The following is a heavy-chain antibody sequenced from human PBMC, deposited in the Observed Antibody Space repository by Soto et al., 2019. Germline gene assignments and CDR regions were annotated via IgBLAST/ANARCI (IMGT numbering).Heavy chain of an antibody. D-gene: IGHD2-15*01. CDR3: ARPYCRGGSCYSSPDY. CDR2: INTDGSST. Sequence: EVQVVDSGGGLVQPGGSLRLSCAASGFTLSNFWVYWVRQAPGRGQVGVSGINTDGSSTTYADSVKGRFTIARDNAKDTVYLQMNSLRAEDTAVYYCARPYCRGGSCYSSPDYWGQGSLVTVYS. J-gene: IGHJ4*02. V-gene: IGHV3-74*03. CDR1: GFTLSNFW.